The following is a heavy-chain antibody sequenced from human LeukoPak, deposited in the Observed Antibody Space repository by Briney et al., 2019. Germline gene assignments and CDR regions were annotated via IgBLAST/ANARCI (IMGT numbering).Heavy chain of an antibody. CDR1: GGSFSGYY. V-gene: IGHV4-34*01. CDR3: ARALSSSWIFVSRRFDP. Sequence: PSETLSLTCAVHGGSFSGYYWSWIRQPPGKGLEWIGEINHSGSTNYNPSLKSRVTISVDTSKNQFSLKLSSVTAADTAVYYCARALSSSWIFVSRRFDPWGQGTLVTVSS. J-gene: IGHJ5*02. CDR2: INHSGST. D-gene: IGHD6-13*01.